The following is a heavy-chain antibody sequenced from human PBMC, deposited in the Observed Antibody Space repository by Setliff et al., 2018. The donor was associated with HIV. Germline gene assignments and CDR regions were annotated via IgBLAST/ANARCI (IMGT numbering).Heavy chain of an antibody. V-gene: IGHV3-7*01. CDR3: ARAPFDWFLFDP. D-gene: IGHD3-9*01. CDR2: IKQDGGEK. Sequence: GGSLRLSCAASGFTFNYYRMSWVRQAPGKGLEWVATIKQDGGEKSYVDSVKGRFTISRDNAKNSLYLQMNSLRAEDTAVYYCARAPFDWFLFDPWGQGTLVTVSS. CDR1: GFTFNYYR. J-gene: IGHJ5*02.